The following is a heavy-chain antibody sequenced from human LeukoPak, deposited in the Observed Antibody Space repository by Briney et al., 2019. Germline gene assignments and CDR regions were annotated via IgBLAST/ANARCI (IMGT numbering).Heavy chain of an antibody. CDR1: GFTFSSYA. V-gene: IGHV3-30-3*01. Sequence: GRSLRLSCAASGFTFSSYAMHWVRQAPGKGLEWVAVISYDGSNKYYADSVKGRFTISRDNSKNTLYLQMNSLRAEDTAVYYCAREIRGYSYFDYWGQGTLVTVSS. CDR2: ISYDGSNK. CDR3: AREIRGYSYFDY. D-gene: IGHD1-26*01. J-gene: IGHJ4*02.